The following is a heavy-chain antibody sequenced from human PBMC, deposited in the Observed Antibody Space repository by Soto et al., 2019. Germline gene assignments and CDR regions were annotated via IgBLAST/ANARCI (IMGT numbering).Heavy chain of an antibody. CDR1: GFTFSDYY. J-gene: IGHJ4*02. V-gene: IGHV3-11*01. D-gene: IGHD5-12*01. CDR2: ISNSGRTL. Sequence: QVQLVESGGGLVKPGGSLRLSCAASGFTFSDYYMSWIRQAPGKGLEWVSYISNSGRTLYYADSMKGRFTISRDNAKNSVYLQMKSLRSEETAVYYGARDLVAVSGGVDRGSSGGYFVNSWGQGTLVTVSS. CDR3: ARDLVAVSGGVDRGSSGGYFVNS.